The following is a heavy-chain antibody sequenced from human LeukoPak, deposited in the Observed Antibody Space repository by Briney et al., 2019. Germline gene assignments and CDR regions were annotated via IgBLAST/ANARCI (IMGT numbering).Heavy chain of an antibody. J-gene: IGHJ4*02. CDR3: ARSSVRGVIIIELQMDY. CDR2: IYPGDSDT. Sequence: GESLKISCKGSGYSFTSYWIGWVRQMPGKGLEWMGIIYPGDSDTRYSPSFQGQVTISADKSISTAYLQWSSLKASDTAMYYCARSSVRGVIIIELQMDYWGQGTLVTVSS. CDR1: GYSFTSYW. V-gene: IGHV5-51*01. D-gene: IGHD3-10*01.